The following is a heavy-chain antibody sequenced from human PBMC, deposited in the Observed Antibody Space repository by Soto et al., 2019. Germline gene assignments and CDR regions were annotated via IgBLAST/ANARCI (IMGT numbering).Heavy chain of an antibody. V-gene: IGHV3-7*01. D-gene: IGHD6-19*01. CDR1: RFTFSTQL. CDR2: IQQDGSEK. CDR3: ARDQRGWTGDYYYGMDV. J-gene: IGHJ6*02. Sequence: WGCRRRSWAAARFTFSTQLMSLSRQNTGKGLEWVASIQQDGSEKFYVASLNGRFPISRYNAKNSLYLQMNSLRAEDTAVYYCARDQRGWTGDYYYGMDVWGQGTTVIVS.